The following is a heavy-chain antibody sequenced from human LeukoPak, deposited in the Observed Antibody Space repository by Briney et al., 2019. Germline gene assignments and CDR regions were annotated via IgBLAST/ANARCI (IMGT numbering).Heavy chain of an antibody. CDR3: ARDPSSFGGYFDY. CDR1: GFTFSSYW. D-gene: IGHD3-16*01. CDR2: TNNDGSVT. Sequence: PGGSLRLSCAASGFTFSSYWMHWVRQAPGKGLVWVSRTNNDGSVTNYADSVKGRFTISRDNAKNTLYLQMNSLRAEDTAVYYCARDPSSFGGYFDYWGQGTLVSVSS. J-gene: IGHJ4*02. V-gene: IGHV3-74*01.